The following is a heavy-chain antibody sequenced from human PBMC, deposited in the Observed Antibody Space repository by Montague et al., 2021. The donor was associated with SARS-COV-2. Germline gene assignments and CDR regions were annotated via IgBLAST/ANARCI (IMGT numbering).Heavy chain of an antibody. V-gene: IGHV4-59*01. Sequence: SETLSLTCTVSGGSISSYYWSWIRQPPGKGLECIGYIYYSGRTNYNPSLKSRVTMSLDTSKNQFSLKLNSVTAADTAVYYCARGSYGPDDFAIWGQGTMVTVSS. D-gene: IGHD5-18*01. CDR3: ARGSYGPDDFAI. J-gene: IGHJ3*02. CDR1: GGSISSYY. CDR2: IYYSGRT.